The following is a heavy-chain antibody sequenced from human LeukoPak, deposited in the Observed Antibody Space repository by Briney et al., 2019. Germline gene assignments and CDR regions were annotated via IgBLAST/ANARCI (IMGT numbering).Heavy chain of an antibody. D-gene: IGHD1-26*01. Sequence: GGSLRLSCAASGFTFSSYAMHWVRQAPGKGLEWVAVISYDGSNKYYADSVKGRFTISRDNSKNTLYLQMNSLRAEDTAVYYCARGPYQVGADLIPLQHWGQGTLVTVSS. V-gene: IGHV3-30*01. J-gene: IGHJ1*01. CDR1: GFTFSSYA. CDR2: ISYDGSNK. CDR3: ARGPYQVGADLIPLQH.